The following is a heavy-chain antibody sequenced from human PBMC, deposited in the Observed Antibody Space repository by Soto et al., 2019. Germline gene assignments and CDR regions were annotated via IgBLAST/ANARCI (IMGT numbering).Heavy chain of an antibody. J-gene: IGHJ6*02. V-gene: IGHV1-18*04. Sequence: VASVKVSCKASGYTFTSYGISWVRQAPGQGLEWMGWISAYNGNTNYAQKLQGRVTMTTDTSTSTAYMELRSLRSDDTAVYYCASYTIAVAGTTYDYYGMDVWGQGTTVTVSS. CDR1: GYTFTSYG. D-gene: IGHD6-19*01. CDR3: ASYTIAVAGTTYDYYGMDV. CDR2: ISAYNGNT.